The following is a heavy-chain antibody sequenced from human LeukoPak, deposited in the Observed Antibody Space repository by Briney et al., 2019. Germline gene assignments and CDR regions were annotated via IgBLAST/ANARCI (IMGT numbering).Heavy chain of an antibody. CDR1: GGSISSYY. CDR2: IYYSGST. V-gene: IGHV4-59*08. D-gene: IGHD3-22*01. CDR3: ARQRNYYDSSGYYYVFFDY. Sequence: SETLSLTCTVSGGSISSYYWSWIRQPPGKGLEWIGYIYYSGSTNYNPYLKSRVTISVDTSKNQFSLKLSSVTAADTAVYYCARQRNYYDSSGYYYVFFDYWGQGTLVTVSS. J-gene: IGHJ4*02.